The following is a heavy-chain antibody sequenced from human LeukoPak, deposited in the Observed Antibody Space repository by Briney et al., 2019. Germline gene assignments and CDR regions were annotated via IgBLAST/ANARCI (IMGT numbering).Heavy chain of an antibody. J-gene: IGHJ6*02. D-gene: IGHD1-14*01. Sequence: ASVKVSCKASGYTFTSYYMHWVRQAPAQGLEWMGIINPSGGSTSYAQKFQGRVTMTRDTSTSTVYMELSSLRSEDTAVYYCARTKVNPDYYYYYGMDVWGQGTTVTVSS. CDR3: ARTKVNPDYYYYYGMDV. CDR2: INPSGGST. CDR1: GYTFTSYY. V-gene: IGHV1-46*01.